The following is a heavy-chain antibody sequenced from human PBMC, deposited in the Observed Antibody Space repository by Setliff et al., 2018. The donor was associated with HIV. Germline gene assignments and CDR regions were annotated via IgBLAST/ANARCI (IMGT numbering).Heavy chain of an antibody. CDR1: GYTFTNYG. J-gene: IGHJ4*02. CDR2: ISTFERSI. Sequence: GASVKVSCKASGYTFTNYGVSWVRQAPGLGRAWMGWISTFERSINYDDKLEGRITMTTDKSTSTAYMALRGLISDDTAVYFCAREPRIFPEFNNPHPHFDHWGQGTLVTVSS. D-gene: IGHD3-3*01. V-gene: IGHV1-18*01. CDR3: AREPRIFPEFNNPHPHFDH.